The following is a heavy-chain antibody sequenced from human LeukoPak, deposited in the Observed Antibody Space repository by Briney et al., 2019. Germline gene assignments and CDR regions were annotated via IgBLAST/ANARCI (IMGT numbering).Heavy chain of an antibody. D-gene: IGHD3-22*01. Sequence: GESLKISCKGSGYSFTSYWIGWVRQMPGKGLEWMGIIWPADSDTRYSPSFQGQVTISADKSISTAYLQWSSLKASDTAMYYCASGDSSGYYNDAFDIWGQGTMVTVSS. J-gene: IGHJ3*02. CDR3: ASGDSSGYYNDAFDI. V-gene: IGHV5-51*01. CDR2: IWPADSDT. CDR1: GYSFTSYW.